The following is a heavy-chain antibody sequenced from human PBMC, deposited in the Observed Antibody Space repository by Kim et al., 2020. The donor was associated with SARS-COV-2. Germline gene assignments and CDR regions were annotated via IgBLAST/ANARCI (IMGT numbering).Heavy chain of an antibody. CDR3: ARGGYSYGYYYYYGMDV. D-gene: IGHD5-18*01. CDR1: GGSISSYY. Sequence: SETLSLTCTVSGGSISSYYWSWIRQPPGKGLEWIGYIYYSGSTNYNPSLKSRVTISVDTSKNQFSLKLSSVTAADTAVYYCARGGYSYGYYYYYGMDVWGQGTTVTVSS. J-gene: IGHJ6*02. V-gene: IGHV4-59*01. CDR2: IYYSGST.